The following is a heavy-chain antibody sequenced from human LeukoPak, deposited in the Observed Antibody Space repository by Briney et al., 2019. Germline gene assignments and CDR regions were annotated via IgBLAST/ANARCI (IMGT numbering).Heavy chain of an antibody. J-gene: IGHJ6*02. CDR1: GLTFSTSA. Sequence: PGGSLRLSCAVSGLTFSTSAMSWVRQAPGKGLEWVSGISGGGGSTYYADSVKGRFTISKDNSKNTLYLQMNSLRAEDTAVYYCAKGVGYYYYYGMDVWGQGTTVTVSS. V-gene: IGHV3-23*01. CDR3: AKGVGYYYYYGMDV. CDR2: ISGGGGST.